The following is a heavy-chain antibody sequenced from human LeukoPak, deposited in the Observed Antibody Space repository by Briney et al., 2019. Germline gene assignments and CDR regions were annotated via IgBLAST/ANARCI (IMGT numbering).Heavy chain of an antibody. CDR3: VSFYETY. V-gene: IGHV3-74*01. D-gene: IGHD2-2*01. Sequence: PGGSLRLSCAASGNYLMHWVRQAPGKGLVWVSHIKSDGSWTSYADSVKGRFTISKDNAKNTVYLQMNNLRAEDTAVYYCVSFYETYWGRGTLVTVSS. J-gene: IGHJ4*02. CDR2: IKSDGSWT. CDR1: GNYL.